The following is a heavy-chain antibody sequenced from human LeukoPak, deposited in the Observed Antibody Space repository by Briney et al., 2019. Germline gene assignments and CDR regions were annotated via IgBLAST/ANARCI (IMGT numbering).Heavy chain of an antibody. J-gene: IGHJ3*02. Sequence: PGGSLRLSCAASGFTFSSYSMNWVREAPGKGLEWVSSISSSSSYIYYADSVKGRFTISRDNAKSSLYLQMNSLRAEDTAVYYCAGIAAGDAFDIWGQGTMVTVSS. CDR2: ISSSSSYI. V-gene: IGHV3-21*01. CDR1: GFTFSSYS. D-gene: IGHD6-13*01. CDR3: AGIAAGDAFDI.